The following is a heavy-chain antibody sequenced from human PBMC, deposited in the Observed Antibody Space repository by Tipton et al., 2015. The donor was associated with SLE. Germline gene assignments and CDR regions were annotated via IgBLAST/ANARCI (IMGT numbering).Heavy chain of an antibody. V-gene: IGHV4-34*01. CDR1: GGSFSGYY. CDR3: ARVVYSFSDAFDI. Sequence: TLSLTCAVYGGSFSGYYWSWIRQSPGKGLEWIGDINHSGSTNYNPSLKSRVTISVDPSKNQFSLRLTSLTAADTAVYYCARVVYSFSDAFDIWGQGTLVTVSS. J-gene: IGHJ3*02. D-gene: IGHD6-13*01. CDR2: INHSGST.